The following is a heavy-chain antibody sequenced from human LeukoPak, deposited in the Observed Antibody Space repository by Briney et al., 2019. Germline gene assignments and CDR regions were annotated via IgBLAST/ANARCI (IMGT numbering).Heavy chain of an antibody. CDR2: IIPILGIA. CDR3: ARESGGSGSYYNDDDY. Sequence: SVKVSCKASGGTFSSYAISWVRQAPGQGLEWMGRIIPILGIANYVQKFQGRVTITADKSTSTAYMELSSLRSEDTAVYYCARESGGSGSYYNDDDYWGQGTLVTVSS. CDR1: GGTFSSYA. J-gene: IGHJ4*02. D-gene: IGHD3-10*01. V-gene: IGHV1-69*04.